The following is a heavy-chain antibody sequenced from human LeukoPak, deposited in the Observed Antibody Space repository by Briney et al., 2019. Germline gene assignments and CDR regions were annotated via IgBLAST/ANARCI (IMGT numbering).Heavy chain of an antibody. CDR3: ARVAAATTNPRFDF. V-gene: IGHV4-31*03. Sequence: SETLSLTCTVSGDSISSGAYYWSWVRQLPEKGLDWIGYIGYTGDTYYNPSLRSRTTISKDTSKTQFSLRLDSLTAADTAVYYCARVAAATTNPRFDFWGQGTLVTVSS. CDR2: IGYTGDT. CDR1: GDSISSGAYY. D-gene: IGHD1-1*01. J-gene: IGHJ4*02.